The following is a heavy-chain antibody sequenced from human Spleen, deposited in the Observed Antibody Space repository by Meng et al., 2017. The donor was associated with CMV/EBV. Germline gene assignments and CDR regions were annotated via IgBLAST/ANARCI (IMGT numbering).Heavy chain of an antibody. J-gene: IGHJ6*02. CDR1: GFTFNSYT. CDR3: ARDYGSGSYYIDYYYYGMDV. D-gene: IGHD3-10*01. V-gene: IGHV3-48*01. Sequence: GGSLRLSCAASGFTFNSYTMNWVRQAPGKGLEWVSYISSSSSTIYYADSVKGRFTISRDNSKNTLYLQMNSLRAEDTAVYYCARDYGSGSYYIDYYYYGMDVWGQGTTVTVSS. CDR2: ISSSSSTI.